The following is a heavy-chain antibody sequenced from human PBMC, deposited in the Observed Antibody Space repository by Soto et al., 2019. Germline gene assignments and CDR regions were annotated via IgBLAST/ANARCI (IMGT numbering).Heavy chain of an antibody. Sequence: ASETLSLTCTVSGGSISSGPYSWGWIRQPPGKGLEWIGTFYYSGSTRYNPSLESRVTISVDTSKNQFSLKLSSVTAADTAVYYCARGYCSSTICYIWDNWFDPWGQGTLVTVSS. CDR2: FYYSGST. CDR3: ARGYCSSTICYIWDNWFDP. CDR1: GGSISSGPYS. V-gene: IGHV4-39*07. J-gene: IGHJ5*02. D-gene: IGHD2-2*02.